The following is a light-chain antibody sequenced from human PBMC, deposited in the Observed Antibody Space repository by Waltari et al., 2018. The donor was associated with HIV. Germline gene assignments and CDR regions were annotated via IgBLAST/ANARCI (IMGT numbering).Light chain of an antibody. V-gene: IGLV1-44*01. J-gene: IGLJ3*02. CDR2: KND. Sequence: QSLLTQPPSASGSPGPWVTITCSGTSSNIARNIVYWYQQFPGTAPKVLIYKNDQRPSGVPDRFSGSKSGTSASLAISGLQSEDEADYYCAAWDDSLNGPNWVFGGGTKLTVL. CDR1: SSNIARNI. CDR3: AAWDDSLNGPNWV.